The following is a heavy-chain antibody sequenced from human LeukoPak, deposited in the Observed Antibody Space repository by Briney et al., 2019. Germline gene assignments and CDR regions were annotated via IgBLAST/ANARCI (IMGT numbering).Heavy chain of an antibody. CDR1: GGSFSGYY. V-gene: IGHV4-34*01. J-gene: IGHJ3*02. D-gene: IGHD3-3*01. CDR3: ARARFWSDLDAFAI. CDR2: INHSGST. Sequence: SSETLSLTCAVYGGSFSGYYWSWIRQPPGKGLEWIGEINHSGSTNYNPSLKSRVTISVDTSKNQFSLKLSSVTAADTAVYYCARARFWSDLDAFAIWGQGTIVTVSS.